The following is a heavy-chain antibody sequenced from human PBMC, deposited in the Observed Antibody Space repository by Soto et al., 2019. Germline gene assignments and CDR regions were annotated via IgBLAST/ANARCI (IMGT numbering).Heavy chain of an antibody. Sequence: PGGSLRLSCAASGFTFSDYYMTWSRQAPGKGLNRDSYISGSGSPIYYAGSVRGRFTVSRDNAKNSLYLQMNSLRAEDTAVYYCARYNRPYDYVGYYYAMDVWGQGTTVTVSS. CDR2: ISGSGSPI. D-gene: IGHD5-12*01. CDR1: GFTFSDYY. J-gene: IGHJ6*02. CDR3: ARYNRPYDYVGYYYAMDV. V-gene: IGHV3-11*04.